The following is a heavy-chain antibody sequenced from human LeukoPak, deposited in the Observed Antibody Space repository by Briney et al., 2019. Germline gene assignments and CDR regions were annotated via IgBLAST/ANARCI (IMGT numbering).Heavy chain of an antibody. CDR3: ARDGLGYCSGGSCSPNYGMDV. V-gene: IGHV3-7*01. J-gene: IGHJ6*02. CDR1: GFTFSSYW. CDR2: IKQDGSEK. Sequence: PGGSLRLSCAASGFTFSSYWMSWVRQAPGKGLEWVANIKQDGSEKYYVDSVKGRFTISRDNAKNSLYLLMNSLRAEDTAVYYCARDGLGYCSGGSCSPNYGMDVWGQGTTVTVSS. D-gene: IGHD2-15*01.